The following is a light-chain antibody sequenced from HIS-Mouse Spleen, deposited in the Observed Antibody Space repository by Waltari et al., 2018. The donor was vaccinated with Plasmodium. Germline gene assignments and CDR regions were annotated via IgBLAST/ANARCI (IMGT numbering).Light chain of an antibody. CDR1: SSDVGGYNY. Sequence: QSALTQPPSASGSPGQSVTISCTGTSSDVGGYNYVSWYQQHPGKAPKLMIYEVSKRPSGVRDRVSGSKSGNTASLTVSGLQAEDEADYYCSSYAGSNNLVFGGGTKLTVL. V-gene: IGLV2-8*01. CDR2: EVS. J-gene: IGLJ2*01. CDR3: SSYAGSNNLV.